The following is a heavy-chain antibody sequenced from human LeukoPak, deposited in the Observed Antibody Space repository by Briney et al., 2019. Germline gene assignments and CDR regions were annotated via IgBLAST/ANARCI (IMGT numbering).Heavy chain of an antibody. CDR1: GYTFTNYA. D-gene: IGHD5-12*01. Sequence: ASVKVSCKASGYTFTNYALHWVRQAPGQRLEWMGWINTGNGNTKYSQKFQGRVTITRATSASTAYMELSSLRSEDTAVYYCARVGYSGYDSRPVFNYWGQGTLVTVST. CDR3: ARVGYSGYDSRPVFNY. J-gene: IGHJ4*02. CDR2: INTGNGNT. V-gene: IGHV1-3*04.